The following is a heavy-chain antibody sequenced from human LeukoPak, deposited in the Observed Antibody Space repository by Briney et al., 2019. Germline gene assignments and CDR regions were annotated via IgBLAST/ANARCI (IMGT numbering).Heavy chain of an antibody. Sequence: GSSVKVSCKASGGTFSSYAISWVRQAPGQGPEWMGRIIPIFGIANYAQKFQGRVTITADKSTSTAYMELSSLRSEDTAVYYCAMGLAAAGNHYYYGMDVWGQGTTVTVSS. CDR3: AMGLAAAGNHYYYGMDV. V-gene: IGHV1-69*04. CDR2: IIPIFGIA. D-gene: IGHD6-13*01. CDR1: GGTFSSYA. J-gene: IGHJ6*02.